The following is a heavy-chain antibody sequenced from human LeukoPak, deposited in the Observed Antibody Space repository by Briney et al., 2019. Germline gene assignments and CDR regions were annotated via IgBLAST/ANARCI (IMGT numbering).Heavy chain of an antibody. CDR3: ARGSRDYGDYALMDV. V-gene: IGHV3-20*01. CDR1: GFTFSSYS. J-gene: IGHJ6*03. CDR2: INWNGGST. D-gene: IGHD4-17*01. Sequence: GGSLRLSCAASGFTFSSYSMNWVRQAPGKGLEWVSGINWNGGSTGYADSVKGRFTISRDNAKNPLYLQMNSLRAEDTALYHCARGSRDYGDYALMDVWGKGTTVTISS.